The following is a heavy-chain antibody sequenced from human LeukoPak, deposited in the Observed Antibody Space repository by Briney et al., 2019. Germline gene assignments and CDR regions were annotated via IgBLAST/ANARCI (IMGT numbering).Heavy chain of an antibody. Sequence: GGSLRLSCVPSGITFNIYGMHWVRQAPGKGLEWVAVISHDGKHQYFGDSVKGRFTISRDDSTNTVYIQMNNLGPEDTAMYYCAKEHSGWDHFDYWGQGPLVTVSS. CDR1: GITFNIYG. D-gene: IGHD5-12*01. V-gene: IGHV3-30*18. CDR2: ISHDGKHQ. J-gene: IGHJ4*02. CDR3: AKEHSGWDHFDY.